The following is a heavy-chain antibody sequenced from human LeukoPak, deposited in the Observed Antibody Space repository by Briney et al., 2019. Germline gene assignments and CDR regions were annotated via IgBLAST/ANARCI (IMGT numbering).Heavy chain of an antibody. V-gene: IGHV1-46*01. D-gene: IGHD5-18*01. CDR3: AREIDGYSYGLSDAFDI. CDR2: INPSAGST. Sequence: ASVKVSCKASGYTFTSYYLHWVRQAPGQGLEWMGIINPSAGSTSYAQKFQGRVTLTRDMSTSTVYMEVSSLRSEDTAVYYCAREIDGYSYGLSDAFDIWGQGTMVTVSS. CDR1: GYTFTSYY. J-gene: IGHJ3*02.